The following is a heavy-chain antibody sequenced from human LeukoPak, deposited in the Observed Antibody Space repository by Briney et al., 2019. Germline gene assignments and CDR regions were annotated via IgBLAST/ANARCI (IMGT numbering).Heavy chain of an antibody. J-gene: IGHJ6*02. Sequence: PGGSLRLSCAASGFTFSSYGMHWVRQAPGKGLEWVAFIRYDGSNKYYADSVKGRFTISRDNAKNSLYLQMNSLRAEDTAVYYCAREAGGIVVVVAAVYGMDVWGQGTTVTVSS. CDR3: AREAGGIVVVVAAVYGMDV. D-gene: IGHD2-15*01. CDR2: IRYDGSNK. V-gene: IGHV3-30*02. CDR1: GFTFSSYG.